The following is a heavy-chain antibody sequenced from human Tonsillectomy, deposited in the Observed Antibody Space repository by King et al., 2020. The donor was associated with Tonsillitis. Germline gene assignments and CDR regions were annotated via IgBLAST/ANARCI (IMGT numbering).Heavy chain of an antibody. Sequence: QLVQSATEVKRPGASVKVSCKASGYSFSTYGISWVRQAPGQGPEWMGWISANNGNINYAQNFQGRVTLTTDTSTTTGYMELRSLRSDDTAIYYCARGRNGRTDYWGQGTLVTVSS. CDR1: GYSFSTYG. CDR2: ISANNGNI. J-gene: IGHJ4*02. D-gene: IGHD1-1*01. V-gene: IGHV1-18*04. CDR3: ARGRNGRTDY.